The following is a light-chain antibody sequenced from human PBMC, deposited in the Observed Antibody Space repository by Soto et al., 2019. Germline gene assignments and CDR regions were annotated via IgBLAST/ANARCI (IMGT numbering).Light chain of an antibody. CDR3: CSSTDSYTFV. V-gene: IGLV2-11*01. CDR1: GSDVGGYNY. Sequence: LTQPRSVSGSPGQSVTISCTGTGSDVGGYNYVSWYQQHPGKAPRLIIYDVSQRPSGVPDRFSGSKSGNTASLTISGLQAEDEADYSCCSSTDSYTFVFGDGTKVTV. J-gene: IGLJ1*01. CDR2: DVS.